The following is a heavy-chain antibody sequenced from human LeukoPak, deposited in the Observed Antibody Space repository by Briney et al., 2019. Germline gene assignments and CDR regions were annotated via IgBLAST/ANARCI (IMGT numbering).Heavy chain of an antibody. Sequence: ASGKVSCKASGGTFSSYAISWVRQAPGQVLEWMGRIIPIFGIANYAQTFQDRVTITANKSTSTASMELSSLGSEDTAVYYCARGYYDREAFDIWGQGTMVTVSS. CDR3: ARGYYDREAFDI. J-gene: IGHJ3*02. CDR2: IIPIFGIA. D-gene: IGHD3-22*01. V-gene: IGHV1-69*04. CDR1: GGTFSSYA.